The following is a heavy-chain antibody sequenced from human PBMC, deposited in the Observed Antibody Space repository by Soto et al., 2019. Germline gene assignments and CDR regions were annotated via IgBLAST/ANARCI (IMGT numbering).Heavy chain of an antibody. CDR1: GFTFSIYA. J-gene: IGHJ3*01. V-gene: IGHV3-23*01. CDR2: IRSTGDHI. Sequence: GGSLRLSCAASGFTFSIYAMGWVRQAPGKGLEWVSGIRSTGDHIYYADSVKGRFTISRDNSRDTLYLEMNSLRAEDTALYYCAKSLGRGGWPNYVFDVWGQGTMVTVSS. CDR3: AKSLGRGGWPNYVFDV. D-gene: IGHD6-19*01.